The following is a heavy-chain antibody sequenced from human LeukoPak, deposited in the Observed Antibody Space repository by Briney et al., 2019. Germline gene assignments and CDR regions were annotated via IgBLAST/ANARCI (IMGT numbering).Heavy chain of an antibody. D-gene: IGHD3-10*01. CDR1: GYTFTGYY. Sequence: GASVKVSCKASGYTFTGYYMHWVRQAPGQGFEWMGWINPNSGGTNYAQKFQGRVTMTRDTSISTAYMELSRLRSDDTAVYYCARDLRGFKSHIDYWGQGTLVTVSS. CDR3: ARDLRGFKSHIDY. J-gene: IGHJ4*02. CDR2: INPNSGGT. V-gene: IGHV1-2*02.